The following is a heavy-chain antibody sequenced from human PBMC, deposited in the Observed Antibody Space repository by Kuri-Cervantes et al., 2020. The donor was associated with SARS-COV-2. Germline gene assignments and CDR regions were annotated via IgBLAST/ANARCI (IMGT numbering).Heavy chain of an antibody. J-gene: IGHJ4*02. Sequence: GGSLRLSCAASGFTFSSYSMNWVRQAPGKGLEWVSSISSSSSYIYYADSVKGRFTLSGDNAKNMLFLQMNSLRAEDTAVYYCVRDGDHWNFDYWGQGTLVTVSS. CDR2: ISSSSSYI. D-gene: IGHD1-1*01. V-gene: IGHV3-21*01. CDR3: VRDGDHWNFDY. CDR1: GFTFSSYS.